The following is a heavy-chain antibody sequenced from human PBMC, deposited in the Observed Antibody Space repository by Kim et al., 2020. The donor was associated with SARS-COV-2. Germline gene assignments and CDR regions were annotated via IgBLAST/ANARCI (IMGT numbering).Heavy chain of an antibody. CDR1: GFTFSSYG. CDR2: ISYDGSNK. Sequence: GGSLRLSCAASGFTFSSYGMHWVRQAPGKGLEWVAVISYDGSNKYYADSVKGRFTISRDNSENTLYLQMNSLRAEDTAVYYCAKVGYYDYVWGSYGERYFDYWGQGTLVTVSS. J-gene: IGHJ4*02. V-gene: IGHV3-30*18. CDR3: AKVGYYDYVWGSYGERYFDY. D-gene: IGHD3-16*01.